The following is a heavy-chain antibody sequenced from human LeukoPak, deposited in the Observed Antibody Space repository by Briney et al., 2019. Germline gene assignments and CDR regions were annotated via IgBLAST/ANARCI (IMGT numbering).Heavy chain of an antibody. Sequence: PGRSLRLSCAASGFTFRSYGIHWVRQAPGKGLEWVAVIWYDGNNKYYADSVKGRFTISRDNSKNTLYLQMNSLRAEDTAVYYCARSTSSEYDIYHFDYWGQGTLVTVSS. CDR3: ARSTSSEYDIYHFDY. J-gene: IGHJ4*02. V-gene: IGHV3-33*01. CDR2: IWYDGNNK. CDR1: GFTFRSYG. D-gene: IGHD3-9*01.